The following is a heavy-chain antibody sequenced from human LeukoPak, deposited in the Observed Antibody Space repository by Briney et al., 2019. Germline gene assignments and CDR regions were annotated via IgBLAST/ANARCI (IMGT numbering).Heavy chain of an antibody. CDR1: GFTFSSYG. V-gene: IGHV3-33*06. CDR3: AKQLVATSGEAFDI. D-gene: IGHD5-12*01. CDR2: IWYDGSNK. J-gene: IGHJ3*02. Sequence: GGSLRLSCAASGFTFSSYGMHWVRQAPGKGLGWVAVIWYDGSNKYYADSVKGRFTISRDNSKNTLYLQMNSLRAEDTAVYYCAKQLVATSGEAFDIWGQGTMVTVSS.